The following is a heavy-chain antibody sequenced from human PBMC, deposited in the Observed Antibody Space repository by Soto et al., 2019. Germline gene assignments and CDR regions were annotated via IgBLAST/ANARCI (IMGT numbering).Heavy chain of an antibody. V-gene: IGHV1-69*01. D-gene: IGHD3-10*01. J-gene: IGHJ4*02. CDR2: ITPILGTP. Sequence: QVQLVQSGAEMKKPGSSVKVSCKTSGGSFSNFAVSWVRQAPGQGLEWVGGITPILGTPSYAQKFQGRVTITADVCTTSAYIEITSLTSEDTALYYCVSGGSGSQGDYWGQGTLVTVSS. CDR1: GGSFSNFA. CDR3: VSGGSGSQGDY.